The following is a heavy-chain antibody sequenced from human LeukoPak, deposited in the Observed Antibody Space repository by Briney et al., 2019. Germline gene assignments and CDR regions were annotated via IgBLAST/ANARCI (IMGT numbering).Heavy chain of an antibody. V-gene: IGHV3-72*01. CDR2: TRNKANSYTT. CDR1: GFTFSDHY. J-gene: IGHJ4*02. CDR3: ARVLVPQTGEYYFAY. D-gene: IGHD1-14*01. Sequence: GGSLRLSCAASGFTFSDHYMDWVRQAPGKGLEWVGRTRNKANSYTTEYAASVKGRFTISRDDSKNSLYLQMNSLKTEDTAVYYCARVLVPQTGEYYFAYWGQGPLVTVSS.